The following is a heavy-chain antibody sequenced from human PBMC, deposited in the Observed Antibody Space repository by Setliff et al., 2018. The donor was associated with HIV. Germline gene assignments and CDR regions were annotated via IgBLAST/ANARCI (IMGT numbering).Heavy chain of an antibody. D-gene: IGHD1-1*01. V-gene: IGHV4-4*07. CDR1: GGSINTYY. J-gene: IGHJ4*02. CDR2: IYTSGST. CDR3: AQLGMVDDFDY. Sequence: SETLSLTCTVSGGSINTYYWSWIRQPAGKGLEWIGRIYTSGSTKYNPSLKSRVTISVDTSKNQVSLKLSSVTASDTAVYYCAQLGMVDDFDYWGQGTLVTVSS.